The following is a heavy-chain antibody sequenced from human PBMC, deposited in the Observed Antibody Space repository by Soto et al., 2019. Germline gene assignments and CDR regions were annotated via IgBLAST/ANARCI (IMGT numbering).Heavy chain of an antibody. D-gene: IGHD6-19*01. V-gene: IGHV3-13*01. Sequence: PGGSLRLSCAASGFTFSSYDMHWVRQATGKGLEWVSAIGTAGDTYYPGSVKGRFTISRENAKNSLYLQMNSLRAGDTAVYYCARGAEKEGAFDIWGQGTMVTV. CDR3: ARGAEKEGAFDI. CDR2: IGTAGDT. CDR1: GFTFSSYD. J-gene: IGHJ3*02.